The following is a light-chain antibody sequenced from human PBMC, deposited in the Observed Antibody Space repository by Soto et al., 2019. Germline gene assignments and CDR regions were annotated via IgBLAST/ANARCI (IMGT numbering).Light chain of an antibody. J-gene: IGLJ1*01. CDR1: SSDVGGYKY. CDR2: EGN. CDR3: SSYAGINNLGV. V-gene: IGLV2-8*01. Sequence: QSALTQPPSASGSPGQSVTISCTGTSSDVGGYKYVSWYQQHPGKAPKLMIFEGNKRPSGVPDRFSGSKSGNTASLTVSGLQAEDEDDYYCSSYAGINNLGVFGTGTKLTVL.